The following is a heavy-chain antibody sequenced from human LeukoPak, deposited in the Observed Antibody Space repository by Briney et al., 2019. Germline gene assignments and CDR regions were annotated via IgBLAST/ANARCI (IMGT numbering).Heavy chain of an antibody. D-gene: IGHD6-13*01. CDR1: GFTFSSYD. J-gene: IGHJ2*01. V-gene: IGHV3-13*01. Sequence: GGSLRLSCAASGFTFSSYDIHWVRQATGKGLEWVSGIGTAGEIYYPGSVKGRFTISRESAKNSLYLQMNSLRAGDTAVYYCARAAYSSTWYSRYFDLWGRGTLVTVSS. CDR3: ARAAYSSTWYSRYFDL. CDR2: IGTAGEI.